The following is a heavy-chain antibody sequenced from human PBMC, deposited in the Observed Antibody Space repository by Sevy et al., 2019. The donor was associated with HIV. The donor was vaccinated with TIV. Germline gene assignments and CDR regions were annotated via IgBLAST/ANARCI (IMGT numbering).Heavy chain of an antibody. D-gene: IGHD1-26*01. Sequence: GGSLRLSCAASGFGVSRSAMNWVRQAPGKGLEWVSAIYSVGTPYYADSVKGRFTISRDNHKNTLYLQMTSLSPEDTAVYYCARRLGAVDDAFDIWGQGTMVTVSS. CDR1: GFGVSRSA. CDR3: ARRLGAVDDAFDI. V-gene: IGHV3-53*01. CDR2: IYSVGTP. J-gene: IGHJ3*02.